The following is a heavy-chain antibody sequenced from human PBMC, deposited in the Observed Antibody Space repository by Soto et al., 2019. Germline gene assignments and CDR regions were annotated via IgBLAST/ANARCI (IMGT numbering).Heavy chain of an antibody. J-gene: IGHJ4*02. CDR3: ARGYSSSWYGVFDY. V-gene: IGHV3-33*01. CDR1: GFTFSSYG. CDR2: IWYDGSNK. Sequence: PGGSLRLSCAASGFTFSSYGMHWVRQAPGKGLEWVAVIWYDGSNKYYADSVKGRFTISRDNSKNTLYLQMNSLRAEDTAVYYCARGYSSSWYGVFDYWGQGTLVTVSS. D-gene: IGHD6-13*01.